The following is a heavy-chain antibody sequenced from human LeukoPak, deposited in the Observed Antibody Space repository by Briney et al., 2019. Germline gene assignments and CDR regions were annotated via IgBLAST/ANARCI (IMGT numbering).Heavy chain of an antibody. Sequence: GGSLRLSCAASGFTFSNYGMHWVRQAPGKGLEWVAVTSYDGRNEFYADSVKGRFTISRDNAKNSLYLQMNSLRAEDTAVYYCAELGITMIGGVWGKGTTVTISS. CDR2: TSYDGRNE. CDR3: AELGITMIGGV. V-gene: IGHV3-30*18. CDR1: GFTFSNYG. J-gene: IGHJ6*04. D-gene: IGHD3-10*02.